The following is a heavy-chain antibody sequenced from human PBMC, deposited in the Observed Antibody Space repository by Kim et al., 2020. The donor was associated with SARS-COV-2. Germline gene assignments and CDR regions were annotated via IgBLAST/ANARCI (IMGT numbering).Heavy chain of an antibody. J-gene: IGHJ5*02. Sequence: SETLSLTCAVYGGSFSGYYWSWIRQPPGKGLEWIGEINHSGSTNYNPPLKSRVTISVDTSKNQFSLKRSSVTAADTAVYYCARGPRSAAAGTGWFGPWG. CDR3: ARGPRSAAAGTGWFGP. CDR1: GGSFSGYY. D-gene: IGHD6-13*01. V-gene: IGHV4-34*01. CDR2: INHSGST.